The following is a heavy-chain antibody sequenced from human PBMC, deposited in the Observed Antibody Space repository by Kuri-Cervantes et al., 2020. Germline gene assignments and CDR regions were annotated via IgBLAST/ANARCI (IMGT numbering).Heavy chain of an antibody. D-gene: IGHD3-10*01. CDR1: GFTFSSYG. V-gene: IGHV3-30*02. J-gene: IGHJ4*02. CDR2: IRYDGSNK. CDR3: AKSFVRGVITGDFDY. Sequence: GESLKISCAASGFTFSSYGMHWVRQAPGKGLEWVAFIRYDGSNKYYADSVKGRFTISRDNSKNTLYLQMNSLRAEDTAVYYCAKSFVRGVITGDFDYWGQGTLVTVSS.